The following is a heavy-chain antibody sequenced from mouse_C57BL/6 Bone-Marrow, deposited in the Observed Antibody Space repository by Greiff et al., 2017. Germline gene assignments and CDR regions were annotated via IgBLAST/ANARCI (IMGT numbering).Heavy chain of an antibody. CDR1: GYTFTSYW. CDR3: ARGRSNYCFDY. V-gene: IGHV1-50*01. J-gene: IGHJ2*01. CDR2: IDPSDSYT. D-gene: IGHD2-5*01. Sequence: VQLQQPGAELVKPGASVKLSCKASGYTFTSYWMQWVKQRPGQGLEWIGEIDPSDSYTNYNQKFKGKATLTVDTSSSTAYMQLSSLTSEDSAVYYCARGRSNYCFDYWGQGTTITVTA.